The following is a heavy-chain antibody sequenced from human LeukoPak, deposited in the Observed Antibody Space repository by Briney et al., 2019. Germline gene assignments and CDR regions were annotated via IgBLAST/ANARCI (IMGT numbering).Heavy chain of an antibody. CDR1: GFSFGSYA. D-gene: IGHD1-14*01. CDR2: ISASGGNT. J-gene: IGHJ4*02. Sequence: GGSLRLSCAASGFSFGSYAMSWVRQAPGKGLEWVSTISASGGNTYYADSVKGRFTISRDTSKNTLYLQMNSLRAEDTAVYYCAKLYGSSRNLDYWGQGTLVTVSS. V-gene: IGHV3-23*01. CDR3: AKLYGSSRNLDY.